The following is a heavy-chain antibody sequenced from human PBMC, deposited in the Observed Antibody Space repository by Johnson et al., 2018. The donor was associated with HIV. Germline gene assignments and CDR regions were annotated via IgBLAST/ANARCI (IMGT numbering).Heavy chain of an antibody. CDR1: GFTFSSYG. J-gene: IGHJ3*02. CDR3: ARSPETGDRLWRAFDI. Sequence: QMQLVESGGGVVQPGGSLRLSCAASGFTFSSYGMHWVRQAPGKGLEWVSLIHSGGTTFYADSVRGRFTISRDSSKNTLYLQMKSLRVEDTAVYYCARSPETGDRLWRAFDIWGQRTMVTVSS. D-gene: IGHD4-17*01. V-gene: IGHV3-NL1*01. CDR2: IHSGGTT.